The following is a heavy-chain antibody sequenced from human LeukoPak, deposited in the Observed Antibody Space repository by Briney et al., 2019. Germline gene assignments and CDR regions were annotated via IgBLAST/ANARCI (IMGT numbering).Heavy chain of an antibody. CDR1: EFSISNDW. V-gene: IGHV3-15*01. D-gene: IGHD3-10*01. CDR2: VRSRSAGETT. CDR3: TLIQGWGSGSYYRDY. J-gene: IGHJ4*02. Sequence: GGSLRLSCEASEFSISNDWMSWVRQTPGKGLEWVARVRSRSAGETTHYAAPVKGRFIISRDDSRNTLYLQMNSLKIEDTAVYYCTLIQGWGSGSYYRDYWGQGTLVTVSS.